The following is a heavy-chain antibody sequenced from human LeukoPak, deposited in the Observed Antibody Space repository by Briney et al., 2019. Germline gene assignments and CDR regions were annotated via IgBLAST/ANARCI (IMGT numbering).Heavy chain of an antibody. D-gene: IGHD4-17*01. CDR2: INPNSAT. V-gene: IGHV1-2*02. CDR3: ARGKMNGDDFDY. Sequence: ASVKVSCKASGHTFTGSYMHWVRQAPGQGPEWMGWINPNSATNYAKRFQDRVTMTRDTSISTAYMELTRLRSEDTAVYYCARGKMNGDDFDYWGQGTLVTVSS. J-gene: IGHJ4*02. CDR1: GHTFTGSY.